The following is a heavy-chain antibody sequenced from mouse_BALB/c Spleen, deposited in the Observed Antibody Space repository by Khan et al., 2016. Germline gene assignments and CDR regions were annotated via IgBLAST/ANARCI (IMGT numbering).Heavy chain of an antibody. CDR1: GYTFTDYS. CDR3: ARFYYGFAY. Sequence: QIQLVQSGPELKKPGETVKISCKASGYTFTDYSMHWVKQAPGKGLKWMGWINTETGEPTYADDFKGRFAFSLATSASTAYLQINNLKNEDTATYFCARFYYGFAYWGQGTLVTVSA. D-gene: IGHD1-2*01. CDR2: INTETGEP. J-gene: IGHJ3*01. V-gene: IGHV9-2-1*01.